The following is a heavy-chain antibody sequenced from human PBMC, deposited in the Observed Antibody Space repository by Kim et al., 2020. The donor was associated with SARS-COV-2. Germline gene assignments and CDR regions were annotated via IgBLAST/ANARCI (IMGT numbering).Heavy chain of an antibody. J-gene: IGHJ4*02. CDR2: IYYSGST. CDR1: GGSISSYY. CDR3: ARLGSGSYRD. D-gene: IGHD3-10*01. V-gene: IGHV4-59*13. Sequence: SETLSLTCTVSGGSISSYYWSWIRQPPGKGLEYIGYIYYSGSTNYNPSLKSRVTISLDTSKNQFSLKLSSVTAGDTAVYFCARLGSGSYRDWGQGTLVTVSA.